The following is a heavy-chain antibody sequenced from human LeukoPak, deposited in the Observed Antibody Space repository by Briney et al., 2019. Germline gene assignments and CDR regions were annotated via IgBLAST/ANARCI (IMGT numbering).Heavy chain of an antibody. V-gene: IGHV4-39*01. J-gene: IGHJ4*02. CDR1: GSSISSSSYY. CDR3: ARQGSVAGTGIDY. CDR2: IYYSGST. Sequence: SETLSLTCTVSGSSISSSSYYWGWIRQPPGKGLEWIGSIYYSGSTYYNPSLKSRVTISVDTSKNQFSLKLSSVTAADTAVYYCARQGSVAGTGIDYWGQGTLVTVSS. D-gene: IGHD6-19*01.